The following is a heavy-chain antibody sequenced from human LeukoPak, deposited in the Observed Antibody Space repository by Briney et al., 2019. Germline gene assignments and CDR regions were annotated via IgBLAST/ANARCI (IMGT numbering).Heavy chain of an antibody. D-gene: IGHD4-17*01. CDR3: AKGGVDH. Sequence: GGSLRLSCAASGFTFSSYEMSWIRQAPGKGLEWASAIGRSGDSTYYTDSVKGRFTISRDNSRNTLSLQMNNLRAEDTAIYYCAKGGVDHWGQGTLVTVSS. V-gene: IGHV3-23*01. CDR2: IGRSGDST. J-gene: IGHJ4*02. CDR1: GFTFSSYE.